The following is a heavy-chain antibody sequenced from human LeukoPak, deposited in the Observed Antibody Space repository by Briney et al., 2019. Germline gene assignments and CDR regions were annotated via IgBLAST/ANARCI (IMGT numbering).Heavy chain of an antibody. CDR1: GYTLTELS. D-gene: IGHD1-26*01. V-gene: IGHV1-24*01. CDR2: FDPEDGET. Sequence: ASVKVSCKVSGYTLTELSMHWVRQAPGKGLEWMGGFDPEDGETIYAQKFQGRVTMTEDTSTDTAYMELSSLRSEDTAVYYCATFKPTWYGGSYWGQGTLVTVSS. CDR3: ATFKPTWYGGSY. J-gene: IGHJ4*02.